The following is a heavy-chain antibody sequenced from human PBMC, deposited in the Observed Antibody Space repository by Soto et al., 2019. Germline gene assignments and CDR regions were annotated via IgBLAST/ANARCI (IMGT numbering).Heavy chain of an antibody. Sequence: PSETLSPTCPVFGGSLSSSSFYWGWIRHPPGKGLEWIGSIYYSGSTYYNPSLKSRVTISVDTSKNQFSLKLSSVTAADTAVYYCARQLVGQVDYGDLNFDYWGQGTLVTVSS. CDR3: ARQLVGQVDYGDLNFDY. D-gene: IGHD4-17*01. CDR1: GGSLSSSSFY. CDR2: IYYSGST. V-gene: IGHV4-39*01. J-gene: IGHJ4*02.